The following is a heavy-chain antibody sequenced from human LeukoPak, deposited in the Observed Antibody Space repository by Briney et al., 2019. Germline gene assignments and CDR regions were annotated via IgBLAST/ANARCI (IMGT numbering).Heavy chain of an antibody. CDR3: AREGSDNDL. J-gene: IGHJ5*02. V-gene: IGHV3-30-3*01. Sequence: GGSLRLSCAASGFSFSSYSMHWVRQAPGKGLEWVALTSYDGSNKYYADSVKGRFTISRDNAQNSLYLQMNSLRAEDTAVYYCAREGSDNDLWGQGTLVTVSS. D-gene: IGHD3-10*01. CDR1: GFSFSSYS. CDR2: TSYDGSNK.